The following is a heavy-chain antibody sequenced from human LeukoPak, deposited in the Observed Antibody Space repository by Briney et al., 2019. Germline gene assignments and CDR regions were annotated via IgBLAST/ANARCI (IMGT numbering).Heavy chain of an antibody. CDR1: GFTFSSYA. CDR3: AKDRVHSSSWYGGYAFDI. Sequence: GGSLRLSCAASGFTFSSYAMSWVRQAPGKGLEWVSAISGSGGSTYYADSVKGRFTISRDNSKNTLYLQMNSLRAEDTAVYYCAKDRVHSSSWYGGYAFDIWGQGTMVTVSS. CDR2: ISGSGGST. D-gene: IGHD6-13*01. J-gene: IGHJ3*02. V-gene: IGHV3-23*01.